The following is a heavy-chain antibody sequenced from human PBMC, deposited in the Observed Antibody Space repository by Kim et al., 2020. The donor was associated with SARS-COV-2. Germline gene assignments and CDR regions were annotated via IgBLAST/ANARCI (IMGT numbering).Heavy chain of an antibody. Sequence: GGSLRLSCAASGFTFSSYGMHWVRQAPGKGLEWVAVISYDGSNKYYADSVKGRFTISRDNSKNTLYLQMNSLRAEDTAVYYCAIIRASDSYYGSGSYARGYGMDVWGQGTTVTVSS. V-gene: IGHV3-33*05. D-gene: IGHD3-10*01. CDR1: GFTFSSYG. CDR3: AIIRASDSYYGSGSYARGYGMDV. CDR2: ISYDGSNK. J-gene: IGHJ6*02.